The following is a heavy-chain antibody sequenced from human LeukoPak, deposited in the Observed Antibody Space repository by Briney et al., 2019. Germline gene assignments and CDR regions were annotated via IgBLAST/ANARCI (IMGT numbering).Heavy chain of an antibody. D-gene: IGHD3-10*01. J-gene: IGHJ4*02. CDR3: ARHFIQYYYGSGSYTTRFDY. V-gene: IGHV4-34*01. Sequence: SETLSLTCAVYGGSFSGYYWSWIRQPPGKGLEWIGEINHSGSTNYNPSLKSRVTISVDTSKNQFSLKLSSVTAADTAVYYCARHFIQYYYGSGSYTTRFDYWGQGTLVTVSS. CDR2: INHSGST. CDR1: GGSFSGYY.